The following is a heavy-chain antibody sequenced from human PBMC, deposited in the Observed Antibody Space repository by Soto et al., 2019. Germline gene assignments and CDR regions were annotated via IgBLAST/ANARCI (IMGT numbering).Heavy chain of an antibody. J-gene: IGHJ4*02. CDR3: AEASLYDSSGYYEEVY. Sequence: GGSLRLSCAASGFTFSSYAMSWVRQAPGKGLEWVSAISGSGGSTYYADSVKGRITISRDNSKNTLYLQMNSLRAEDTAVYDCAEASLYDSSGYYEEVYWGQGTLVTVSS. CDR2: ISGSGGST. V-gene: IGHV3-23*01. D-gene: IGHD3-22*01. CDR1: GFTFSSYA.